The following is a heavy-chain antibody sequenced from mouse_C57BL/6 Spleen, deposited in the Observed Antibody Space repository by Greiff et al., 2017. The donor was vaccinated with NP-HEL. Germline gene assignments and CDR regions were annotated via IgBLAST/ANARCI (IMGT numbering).Heavy chain of an antibody. CDR2: ISDGGSYT. V-gene: IGHV5-4*01. D-gene: IGHD2-3*01. CDR3: ARDYDGYYVKNFDY. CDR1: GFTFSSYA. J-gene: IGHJ2*01. Sequence: DVKLQESGGGLVKPGGSLKLSCAASGFTFSSYAMSWVRQTPEKRLEWVATISDGGSYTYYPDNVKGRFTISRDNAKNNLYLQMSHLKSEDTAMYYCARDYDGYYVKNFDYWGQGTTLTVSS.